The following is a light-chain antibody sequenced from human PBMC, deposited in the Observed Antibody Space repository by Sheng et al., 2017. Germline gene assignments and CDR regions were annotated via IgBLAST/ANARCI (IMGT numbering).Light chain of an antibody. CDR1: ISNVGAGYN. CDR3: QSYDSSLSGWV. J-gene: IGLJ3*02. Sequence: QSLLTQPPSVSGAPGQRVTISCTGNISNVGAGYNVHWYQQFPGIAPKLLIYDDNKRPPGVPDRFSGSKSGTSASLAITGLRAEDEADFYCQSYDSSLSGWVFGGGTKLTVL. CDR2: DDN. V-gene: IGLV1-40*01.